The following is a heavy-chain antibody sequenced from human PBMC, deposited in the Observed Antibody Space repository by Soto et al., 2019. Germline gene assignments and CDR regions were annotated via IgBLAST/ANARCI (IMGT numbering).Heavy chain of an antibody. D-gene: IGHD3-10*01. Sequence: SSETLSLTCAVYGGSFSAYYWSWIRQPPGKGLEWIGEINHSGSTNYNPSLKSRVIISVDTSKNQFSLKLNSVTTADTAVYYCARARRGLLWFGNYYFDYWGQGTPVT. CDR3: ARARRGLLWFGNYYFDY. CDR1: GGSFSAYY. V-gene: IGHV4-34*01. J-gene: IGHJ4*02. CDR2: INHSGST.